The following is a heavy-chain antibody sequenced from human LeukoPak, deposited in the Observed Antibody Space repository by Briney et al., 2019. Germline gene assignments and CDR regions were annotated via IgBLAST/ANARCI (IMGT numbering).Heavy chain of an antibody. CDR3: ARGYCSGGSCYSHTDYYYYYYGMDV. CDR1: GYTFTSYY. Sequence: AASVKVSCKASGYTFTSYYMHWVRQAPGQGLEWMGIINPSGGSTSYAQKFQGRVTMTRDTSTSTVYMELSSLRSEDTAVYYCARGYCSGGSCYSHTDYYYYYYGMDVWGQGTTVTVSS. J-gene: IGHJ6*02. D-gene: IGHD2-15*01. V-gene: IGHV1-46*01. CDR2: INPSGGST.